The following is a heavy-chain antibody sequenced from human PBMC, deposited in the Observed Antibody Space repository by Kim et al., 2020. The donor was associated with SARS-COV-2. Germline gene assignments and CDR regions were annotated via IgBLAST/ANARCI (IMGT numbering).Heavy chain of an antibody. V-gene: IGHV1-69*04. J-gene: IGHJ4*02. Sequence: SVKVSCKASGGTFSSYAISWVRQAPGQGLEWMGRIIPILGIANYAQKFQGRVTITADKSTSTAYMELSSLRSEDTAVYYCARDQGGYDILAGQQWWVFDYWGQGTLVTVSS. D-gene: IGHD3-9*01. CDR2: IIPILGIA. CDR1: GGTFSSYA. CDR3: ARDQGGYDILAGQQWWVFDY.